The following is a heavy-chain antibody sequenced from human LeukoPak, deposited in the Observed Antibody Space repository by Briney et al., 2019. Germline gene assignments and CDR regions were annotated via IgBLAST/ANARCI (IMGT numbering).Heavy chain of an antibody. V-gene: IGHV3-48*04. J-gene: IGHJ4*02. D-gene: IGHD3-10*01. Sequence: HPGGSLRLSCAASGFTFSSYGMHWIRQAPGKGLEWVSYISNSGNTIYYADSVRGRFTISRDNANNSLFLQMNSLRTDDTAVYYCARLPLGVRDYYSDYWGQGTLVAVSS. CDR3: ARLPLGVRDYYSDY. CDR2: ISNSGNTI. CDR1: GFTFSSYG.